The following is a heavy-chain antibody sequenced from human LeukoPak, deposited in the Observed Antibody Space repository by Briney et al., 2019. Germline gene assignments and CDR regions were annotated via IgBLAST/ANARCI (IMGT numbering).Heavy chain of an antibody. J-gene: IGHJ6*03. V-gene: IGHV3-74*01. CDR2: INSDGSST. Sequence: PGGSLRLSCAASGFTFSSYWMHWVRQAPGKGLVWVSRINSDGSSTSYADSVKGRFTISRDNAKNTLYLQMNSLRAEDTAVYYCAKDKERESDFYYYMDVWGKGTTVTVSS. CDR3: AKDKERESDFYYYMDV. CDR1: GFTFSSYW.